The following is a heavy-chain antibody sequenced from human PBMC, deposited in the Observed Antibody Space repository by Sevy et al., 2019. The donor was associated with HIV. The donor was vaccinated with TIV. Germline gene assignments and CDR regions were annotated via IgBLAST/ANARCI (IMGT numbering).Heavy chain of an antibody. Sequence: ASVKVSCKASGGTFSSYAISWVRQAPGQGLEWMGGIIPIFGTANYAQKFQGRVTITADESTSTAYMELSSLGSEDTAVYYCARDTCSGGSCFHGMDVWGQGTTVTVSS. CDR1: GGTFSSYA. D-gene: IGHD2-15*01. J-gene: IGHJ6*02. CDR2: IIPIFGTA. V-gene: IGHV1-69*13. CDR3: ARDTCSGGSCFHGMDV.